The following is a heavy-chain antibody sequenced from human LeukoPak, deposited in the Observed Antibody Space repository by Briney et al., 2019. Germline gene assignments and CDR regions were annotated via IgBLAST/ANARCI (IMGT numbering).Heavy chain of an antibody. V-gene: IGHV1-46*01. D-gene: IGHD1-26*01. Sequence: ASVKVSCKASGYTFTSYYIHWVRQAPGQGLEWMGIINPSGGSTSYTQKFQGRVTMTRDMSTSTVYMELSSLRSEDTAVYYCARDNSVGDNAWWFDPWGQGTLVTVSS. CDR3: ARDNSVGDNAWWFDP. J-gene: IGHJ5*02. CDR2: INPSGGST. CDR1: GYTFTSYY.